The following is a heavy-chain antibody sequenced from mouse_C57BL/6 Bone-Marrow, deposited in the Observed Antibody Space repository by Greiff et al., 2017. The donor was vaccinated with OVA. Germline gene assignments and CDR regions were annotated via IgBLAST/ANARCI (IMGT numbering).Heavy chain of an antibody. CDR2: ISSGGDYI. V-gene: IGHV5-9-1*02. CDR3: TREGYDDGRSPCDD. Sequence: EVPLVESGAGLVKPGGSLQLSCAASGFTFSSYAMSWVRQTPEKRLEWVAYISSGGDYIYYADTVKGRFTISRDNARNTLYLQMSSLKSEDTDMYDGTREGYDDGRSPCDDWGQGTTRTVSS. J-gene: IGHJ2*01. D-gene: IGHD1-1*01. CDR1: GFTFSSYA.